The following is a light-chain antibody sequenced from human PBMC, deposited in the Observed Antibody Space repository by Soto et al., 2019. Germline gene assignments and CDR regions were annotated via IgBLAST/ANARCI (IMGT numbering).Light chain of an antibody. J-gene: IGKJ5*01. CDR1: QSLSSSQ. CDR2: DAS. CDR3: QQRSNWPPSIT. Sequence: EIVLTQSPGTLSLSPGERATLSCRASQSLSSSQLAWYQQKPGQAPRLLIHDASSRATGISDRFTGSGSGTDFTLTITTLEPEDFAVYYCQQRSNWPPSITFGQGTRLEIK. V-gene: IGKV3D-20*02.